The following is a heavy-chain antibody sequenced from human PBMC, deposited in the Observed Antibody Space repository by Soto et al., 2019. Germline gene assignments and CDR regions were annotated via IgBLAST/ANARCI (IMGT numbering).Heavy chain of an antibody. Sequence: GESLKISCKGSGYSFTSYWISWVRQMPGKGLEWMGRIDPSDSYTNYSPSFQGHVTISADKSISTAYLQWSSLKASDTAMYYCARHTSDVYYYDSIHDAFDIWAQGTMVTVS. V-gene: IGHV5-10-1*01. CDR3: ARHTSDVYYYDSIHDAFDI. CDR1: GYSFTSYW. J-gene: IGHJ3*02. D-gene: IGHD3-22*01. CDR2: IDPSDSYT.